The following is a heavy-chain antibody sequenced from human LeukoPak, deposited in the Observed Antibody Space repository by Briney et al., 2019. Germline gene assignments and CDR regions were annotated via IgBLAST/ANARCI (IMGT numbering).Heavy chain of an antibody. CDR2: FYSGGST. Sequence: GGSLRLSCAASGFTVSSHYINWVRQAPGKGLEWVSVFYSGGSTFYADSVKGRFTMSRDNSKNILDLQMNSLRDDDTAVYYCASGFNFGRFENWGQGTLVTVSS. V-gene: IGHV3-53*01. CDR1: GFTVSSHY. D-gene: IGHD5-18*01. J-gene: IGHJ4*02. CDR3: ASGFNFGRFEN.